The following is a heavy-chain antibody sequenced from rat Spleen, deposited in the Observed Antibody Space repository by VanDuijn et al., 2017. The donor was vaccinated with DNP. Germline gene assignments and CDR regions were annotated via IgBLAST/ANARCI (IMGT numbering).Heavy chain of an antibody. D-gene: IGHD4-3*01. CDR1: GFSFSDYY. V-gene: IGHV5-22*01. CDR3: ERWNSSGYYFDY. CDR2: IRYDGGST. Sequence: EVQLVESGGGLVQPGRSLKLSCAASGFSFSDYYMAWVRPAHTKGLEWVAYIRYDGGSTFYGDSVKGRFTISRDNAKSTLYLQMNSLRSEDMATYFCERWNSSGYYFDYWGQGVMVTVSS. J-gene: IGHJ2*01.